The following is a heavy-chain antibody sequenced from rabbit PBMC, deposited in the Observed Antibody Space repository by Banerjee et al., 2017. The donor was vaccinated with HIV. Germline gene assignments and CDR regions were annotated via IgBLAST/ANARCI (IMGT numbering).Heavy chain of an antibody. J-gene: IGHJ4*01. D-gene: IGHD4-1*01. CDR1: GLDFISSFW. V-gene: IGHV1S43*01. CDR3: ARGLVAGVLNL. CDR2: IYPRYGAT. Sequence: QQLVGSGGGLVKPGASLTLTCKASGLDFISSFWICWVRQAPGKGLEWIATIYPRYGATDYANWVSGRFTVSLDNAQNTVFLRMTSLTAADTATYFCARGLVAGVLNLWGQGTLVTVS.